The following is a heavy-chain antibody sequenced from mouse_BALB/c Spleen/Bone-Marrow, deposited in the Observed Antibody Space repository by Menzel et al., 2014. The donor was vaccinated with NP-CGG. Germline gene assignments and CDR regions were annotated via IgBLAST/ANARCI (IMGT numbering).Heavy chain of an antibody. CDR1: GFSFTDYY. CDR2: IRNKTNSYTI. Sequence: EVKLEESGAGLVPPGGSLSLSCATSGFSFTDYYMSWVRQPPGKALEWLGFIRNKTNSYTIEYSASVKGQFTISRDISQSILYLQMNTLRAEDGANYYCARDDYYAMDYWGQGTSVTVTS. V-gene: IGHV7-3*02. J-gene: IGHJ4*01. CDR3: ARDDYYAMDY.